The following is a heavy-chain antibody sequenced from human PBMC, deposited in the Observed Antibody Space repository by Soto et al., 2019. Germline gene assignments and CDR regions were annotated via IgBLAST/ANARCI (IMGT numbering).Heavy chain of an antibody. J-gene: IGHJ3*01. D-gene: IGHD5-18*01. CDR3: ARADVDTAMVTHAFDF. Sequence: PGGSLRLSCAASGFTLSSYGMHWVRQAPGKGLEWVAVIWYDGSNKYYADSVKGRFTISRDNSKNTLYLQMNSLRAEDTAVYYCARADVDTAMVTHAFDFWAQGTMVTVSS. V-gene: IGHV3-33*01. CDR1: GFTLSSYG. CDR2: IWYDGSNK.